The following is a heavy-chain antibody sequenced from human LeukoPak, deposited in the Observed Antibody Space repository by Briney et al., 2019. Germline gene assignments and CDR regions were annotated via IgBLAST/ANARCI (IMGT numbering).Heavy chain of an antibody. CDR2: IYYSGST. J-gene: IGHJ6*03. CDR1: GGSISSHY. V-gene: IGHV4-59*11. D-gene: IGHD1-1*01. CDR3: ARASKAHGPVRRKTYYYYYMDV. Sequence: SETLSLTCTVSGGSISSHYWSWFRQPPGKGLEWIGYIYYSGSTNYNPSLKSRVTISVDTSKNQFSLKLSSVTAADTAVYYYARASKAHGPVRRKTYYYYYMDVWGKGTTVTVSS.